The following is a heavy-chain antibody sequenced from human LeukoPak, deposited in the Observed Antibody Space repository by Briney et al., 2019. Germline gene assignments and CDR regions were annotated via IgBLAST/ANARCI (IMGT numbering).Heavy chain of an antibody. J-gene: IGHJ4*02. CDR1: GFTFSSYS. Sequence: SGGSLRLSCAASGFTFSSYSMNWVRQAPGKGLEWVSSISSSSSYIYYADSVKGRFTISRDNAKNSLYLQMNSLRAEDTAVYYCASERFLNYYDSSGLDYWGQGTLVTVSS. CDR2: ISSSSSYI. V-gene: IGHV3-21*01. CDR3: ASERFLNYYDSSGLDY. D-gene: IGHD3-22*01.